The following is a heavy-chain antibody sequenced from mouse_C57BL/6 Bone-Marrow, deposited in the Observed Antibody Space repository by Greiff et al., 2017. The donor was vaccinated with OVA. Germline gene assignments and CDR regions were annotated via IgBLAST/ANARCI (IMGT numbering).Heavy chain of an antibody. CDR2: INPYNGGT. D-gene: IGHD2-3*01. V-gene: IGHV1-19*01. Sequence: VQLQQSGPVLVKPGASVKMSCKASGYTFTDYYMNWVKQSHGKSLEWIGVINPYNGGTSYNQKFKGKSTLTVDKSSSTAYMELNSLTSEDSAVYYCARGYDYFDDWGQGTTLTVSS. CDR1: GYTFTDYY. J-gene: IGHJ2*01. CDR3: ARGYDYFDD.